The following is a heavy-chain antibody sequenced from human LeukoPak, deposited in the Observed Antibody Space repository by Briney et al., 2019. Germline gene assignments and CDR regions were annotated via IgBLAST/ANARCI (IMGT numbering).Heavy chain of an antibody. CDR1: GYTFTSYD. CDR2: MNPNSGNT. V-gene: IGHV1-8*01. CDR3: VSDYYGSGSYDY. J-gene: IGHJ4*02. Sequence: ASVQVSCKASGYTFTSYDIDWVRQATGQGLEWMGWMNPNSGNTGYAQKFQGRVTMTRNNSISTAYMELSSLRSEDTAVYYCVSDYYGSGSYDYWGQGTLVTVSS. D-gene: IGHD3-10*01.